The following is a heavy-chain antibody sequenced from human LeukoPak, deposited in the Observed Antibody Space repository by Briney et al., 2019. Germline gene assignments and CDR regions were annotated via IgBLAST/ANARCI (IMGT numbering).Heavy chain of an antibody. CDR2: ISGNGGKV. V-gene: IGHV3-23*01. J-gene: IGHJ4*02. Sequence: PGGSLRLSCAASGFTFSRYSMSWVRQAPGKGLEWVSAISGNGGKVYYADSVKGRFTISRDNSKNTLYLQMNSLRAEDTAVYYCARDGGKYDFDCWGQGTLVTVSS. CDR3: ARDGGKYDFDC. CDR1: GFTFSRYS. D-gene: IGHD1-26*01.